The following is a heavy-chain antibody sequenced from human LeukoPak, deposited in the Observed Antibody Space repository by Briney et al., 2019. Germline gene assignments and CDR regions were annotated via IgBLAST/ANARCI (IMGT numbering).Heavy chain of an antibody. V-gene: IGHV3-30*18. J-gene: IGHJ4*02. CDR3: AKDRDYYDSSGYPDY. D-gene: IGHD3-22*01. CDR2: ISYDGSNK. CDR1: GFTFSSYG. Sequence: GRSLRLSCAASGFTFSSYGMQWVRQAPGKGVEGVAVISYDGSNKYYADSVKGRFTISRDNSKNTLYLQMNSLRAEDTAVYYCAKDRDYYDSSGYPDYWGQGTLVTVSS.